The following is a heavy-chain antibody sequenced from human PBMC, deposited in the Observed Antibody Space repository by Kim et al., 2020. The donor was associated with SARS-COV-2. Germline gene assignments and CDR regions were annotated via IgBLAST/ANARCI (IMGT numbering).Heavy chain of an antibody. V-gene: IGHV4-59*01. D-gene: IGHD6-13*01. CDR1: GGSISSYY. CDR2: IYYSGST. Sequence: SETLSLTCTVSGGSISSYYWSWIRQPPGKGLEWIGYIYYSGSTNHNPSLKSRVTISVDTSKNQFSLKLSSVTAADTAVYYCARDPGYSSSWYYFDYWGQG. J-gene: IGHJ4*02. CDR3: ARDPGYSSSWYYFDY.